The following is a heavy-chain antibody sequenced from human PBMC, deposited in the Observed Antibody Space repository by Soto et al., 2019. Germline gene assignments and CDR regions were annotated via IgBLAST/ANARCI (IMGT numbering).Heavy chain of an antibody. V-gene: IGHV3-30*18. CDR2: ISYDGSNK. D-gene: IGHD3-10*02. Sequence: PEGSLRLSCAAAGFTFSSYGMHWVRQAPGKGLEWVAVISYDGSNKYYADSVKGRFTISRDNSKNTLYLQMNSLRAEDTAGYYYAKVLAVLLLCFGWRCTDFWCPGITVTVS. J-gene: IGHJ6*02. CDR3: AKVLAVLLLCFGWRCTDF. CDR1: GFTFSSYG.